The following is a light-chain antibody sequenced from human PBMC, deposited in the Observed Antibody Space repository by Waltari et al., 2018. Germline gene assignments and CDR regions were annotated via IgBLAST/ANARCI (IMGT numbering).Light chain of an antibody. CDR2: WAS. J-gene: IGKJ1*01. V-gene: IGKV4-1*01. Sequence: DIVMLQSPDSLAVSLGERATINCTLSPSVLFSSNNKNYLAWYQQKPGQPPKLLIYWASTRESGVPDRLSGSGSGTDFTLTISSLQAEDVAVYYCQQYYSNPLTFGQGTKVEIK. CDR3: QQYYSNPLT. CDR1: PSVLFSSNNKNY.